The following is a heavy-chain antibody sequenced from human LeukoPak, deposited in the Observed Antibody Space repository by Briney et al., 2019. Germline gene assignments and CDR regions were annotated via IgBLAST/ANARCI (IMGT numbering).Heavy chain of an antibody. J-gene: IGHJ3*02. Sequence: PRASVKVSCKASGYTFTGYYMHWVRQAPGQGLEWMGWINPNSGGTNYAQKHQGTVTMTRDTSISTAYMELSRLRSDDTAVYYCARDLPIVLDSGSYFVSGPAFDIWGQGTMVTVSS. D-gene: IGHD1-26*01. V-gene: IGHV1-2*02. CDR3: ARDLPIVLDSGSYFVSGPAFDI. CDR1: GYTFTGYY. CDR2: INPNSGGT.